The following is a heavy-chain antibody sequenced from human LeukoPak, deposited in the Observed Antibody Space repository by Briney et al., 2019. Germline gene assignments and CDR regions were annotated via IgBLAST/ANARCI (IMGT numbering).Heavy chain of an antibody. Sequence: SVKVSCKASGGTFSSYAISWVRQAPGQGLEWMGGIIPIFGTANYAQKFQGRVTITADKSTSTAYMELSSLRSDDTAVYYCARADYYDSSGYYFVGPHYYYYYYMDVWGRGTTVTVSS. D-gene: IGHD3-22*01. CDR1: GGTFSSYA. V-gene: IGHV1-69*06. J-gene: IGHJ6*03. CDR2: IIPIFGTA. CDR3: ARADYYDSSGYYFVGPHYYYYYYMDV.